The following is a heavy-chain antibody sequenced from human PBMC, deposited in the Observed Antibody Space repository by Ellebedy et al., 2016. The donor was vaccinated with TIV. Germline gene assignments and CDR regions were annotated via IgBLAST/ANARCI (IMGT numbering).Heavy chain of an antibody. D-gene: IGHD3-10*01. CDR3: AREEHVYGSGTY. CDR1: GFTVSTSY. CDR2: LYSGGGT. V-gene: IGHV3-53*01. Sequence: GGSLRLSCAASGFTVSTSYMSWVRQAPGKGLEWVSNLYSGGGTDYADSVKGRFTISRDTSKNTLYLQMDSLRAEDTAVYYCAREEHVYGSGTYWGQGTLVTVSS. J-gene: IGHJ4*02.